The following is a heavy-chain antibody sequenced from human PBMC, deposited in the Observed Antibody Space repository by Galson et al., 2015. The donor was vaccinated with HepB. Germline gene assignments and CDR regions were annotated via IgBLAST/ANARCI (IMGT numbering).Heavy chain of an antibody. Sequence: SVKVSCKASGYTFTSYYMHWVRQAPGQGLEWMGIINPSGGSTSYAQKFQGRVTMTRDTSTSTVYMELSSLRSEDTAVYYCARAENDSGAYEAHNWFDPWGQGTLVTVSS. CDR2: INPSGGST. J-gene: IGHJ5*02. V-gene: IGHV1-46*01. D-gene: IGHD4-17*01. CDR3: ARAENDSGAYEAHNWFDP. CDR1: GYTFTSYY.